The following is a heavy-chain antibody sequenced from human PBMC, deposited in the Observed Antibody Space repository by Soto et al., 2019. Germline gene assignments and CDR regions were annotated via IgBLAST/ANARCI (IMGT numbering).Heavy chain of an antibody. Sequence: QVQLVESGGGLVKPGGSLRLSCAASGFTFSAYYMSWIRQAPGKGLEWISYISSSGDTGNYADSVKGRFTVSRDNXXNSLYLQINSLRAEDTAVYYCARDRGAVVGQYFDYWGQGTLVTVSS. CDR3: ARDRGAVVGQYFDY. V-gene: IGHV3-11*01. D-gene: IGHD6-19*01. CDR1: GFTFSAYY. J-gene: IGHJ4*02. CDR2: ISSSGDTG.